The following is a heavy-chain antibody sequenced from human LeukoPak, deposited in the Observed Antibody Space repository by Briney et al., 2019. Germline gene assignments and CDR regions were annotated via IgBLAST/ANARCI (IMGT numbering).Heavy chain of an antibody. V-gene: IGHV1-24*01. CDR1: GYTLPELS. CDR2: FDPEDSET. D-gene: IGHD1-26*01. CDR3: ATDRVVGATEAYYYGMDV. J-gene: IGHJ6*02. Sequence: VASVNVSCKVSGYTLPELSMHWVRQAPGKGLEWMGGFDPEDSETIYAQKFQGRVTMTEDTSTDTAYMELSSLRSEDTAVYYCATDRVVGATEAYYYGMDVWGQGTTVTVSS.